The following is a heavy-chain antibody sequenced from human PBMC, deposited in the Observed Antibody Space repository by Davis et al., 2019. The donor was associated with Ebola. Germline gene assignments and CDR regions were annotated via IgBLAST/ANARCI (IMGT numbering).Heavy chain of an antibody. CDR2: ISYDGSNK. CDR1: GFTFSSYA. Sequence: GESLKISCAASGFTFSSYAMHWVRQAPGKGLEWVAVISYDGSNKYYADSVKGRFTISRDNSKNTLYLQMNSLRAEDTAVHYCAKEGAGGSSLYYYGMDVWGQGTTVTVSS. V-gene: IGHV3-30*04. D-gene: IGHD1-26*01. CDR3: AKEGAGGSSLYYYGMDV. J-gene: IGHJ6*02.